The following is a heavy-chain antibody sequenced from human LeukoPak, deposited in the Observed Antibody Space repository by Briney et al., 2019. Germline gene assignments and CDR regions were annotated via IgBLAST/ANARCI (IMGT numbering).Heavy chain of an antibody. CDR3: ARAVSAAAVDY. D-gene: IGHD6-13*01. CDR1: GGSISSGGYY. V-gene: IGHV4-30-4*08. Sequence: PSETLSLTCTVSGGSISSGGYYWSWIRQHPGKGLEWIGYIYYSGSTYYNPSLKSRVTISVDTSKNQFSLKLSSVTAADTAVYYCARAVSAAAVDYWGQGTLVTVSS. CDR2: IYYSGST. J-gene: IGHJ4*02.